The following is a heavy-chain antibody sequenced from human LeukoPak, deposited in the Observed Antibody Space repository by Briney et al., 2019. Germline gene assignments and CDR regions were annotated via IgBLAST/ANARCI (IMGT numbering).Heavy chain of an antibody. V-gene: IGHV1-69*13. CDR1: GGTFRSNA. D-gene: IGHD2-21*02. J-gene: IGHJ4*02. CDR2: IIPIFGTA. Sequence: SVKVSCKASGGTFRSNAISWVRQAPGQGLEWMGGIIPIFGTANYAQKFQGRVTITADESTSTAYMELSSLRSEDTAVYYCARGDLAYCGGDCSYYFDYWGQGTLVTVSS. CDR3: ARGDLAYCGGDCSYYFDY.